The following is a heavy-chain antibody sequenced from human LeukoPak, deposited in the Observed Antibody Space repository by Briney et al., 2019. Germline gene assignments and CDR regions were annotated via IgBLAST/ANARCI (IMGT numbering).Heavy chain of an antibody. CDR1: GFTFGDYA. D-gene: IGHD3-22*01. V-gene: IGHV3-49*04. CDR3: TRDMSPSNYYDSSGYFDY. CDR2: IRSKAYGGTT. J-gene: IGHJ4*02. Sequence: GGSVRLSCTASGFTFGDYAMSWVRQAPGKGLEWVGFIRSKAYGGTTEYAASVKGRFTISRDDSKSIAYLQMNSLKTEDTAVYYCTRDMSPSNYYDSSGYFDYWGQGTLVTVSS.